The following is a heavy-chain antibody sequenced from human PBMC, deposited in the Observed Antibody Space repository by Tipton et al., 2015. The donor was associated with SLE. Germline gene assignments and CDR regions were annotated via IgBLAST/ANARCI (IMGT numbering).Heavy chain of an antibody. CDR3: ARSMLTTKRVFDY. CDR1: GGSMNDYY. CDR2: IHYTGSS. Sequence: GLVKPSETLSLTCTVSGGSMNDYYGSWIRQPPGKGLEWIGYIHYTGSSNHNPSLKGRVTMSVDTSKNQFSLSVNSVTAADTAVYYCARSMLTTKRVFDYWGQGTLVTVSS. V-gene: IGHV4-59*01. D-gene: IGHD3-16*01. J-gene: IGHJ4*02.